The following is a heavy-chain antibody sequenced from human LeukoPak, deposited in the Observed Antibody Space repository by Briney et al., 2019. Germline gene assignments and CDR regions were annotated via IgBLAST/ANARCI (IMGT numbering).Heavy chain of an antibody. CDR2: ISWDGGST. Sequence: SGGSLRLSCAASGFTFDDYTMHWVRQAPGKGLEWVSLISWDGGSTYYADSVKGRFTISRDNSKNSLHLQMNSLRTEDTALYYCAKEKYGYKYFDYWGQGTLVTVSP. D-gene: IGHD5-24*01. J-gene: IGHJ4*02. V-gene: IGHV3-43*01. CDR3: AKEKYGYKYFDY. CDR1: GFTFDDYT.